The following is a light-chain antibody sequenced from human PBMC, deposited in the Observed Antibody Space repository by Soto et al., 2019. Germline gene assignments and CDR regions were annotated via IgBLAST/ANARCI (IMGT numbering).Light chain of an antibody. CDR3: QQYNSYPT. CDR2: DAS. V-gene: IGKV1-5*01. Sequence: GDRVTITCRASQSISSWLAWYQQKPGKAPKLLIYDASSWESGVPSRFSGSGSGTEFTLTISSLQPDDFATYYCQQYNSYPTFGQGTKVEIK. CDR1: QSISSW. J-gene: IGKJ1*01.